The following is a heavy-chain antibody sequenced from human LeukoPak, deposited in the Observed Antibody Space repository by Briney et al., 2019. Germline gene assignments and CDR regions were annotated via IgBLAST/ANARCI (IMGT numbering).Heavy chain of an antibody. J-gene: IGHJ4*02. CDR2: ISSSSSTI. D-gene: IGHD5-18*01. V-gene: IGHV3-48*01. CDR3: ARDKGARIQLWRGYFDY. Sequence: PWGSLRLSCASSGFTFSSYSMNWVRQAPGKGLEWVSYISSSSSTIYYADSVKGRFTISRDNAKNSLYLQMNSLRAEDTAVYYCARDKGARIQLWRGYFDYWGQGTLVTVSS. CDR1: GFTFSSYS.